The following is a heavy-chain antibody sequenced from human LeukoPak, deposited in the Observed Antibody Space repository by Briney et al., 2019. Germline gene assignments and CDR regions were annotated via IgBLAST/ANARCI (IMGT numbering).Heavy chain of an antibody. V-gene: IGHV1-46*01. D-gene: IGHD3-22*01. CDR1: GYTFTSYY. J-gene: IGHJ3*02. Sequence: GASVKVSCKASGYTFTSYYIHWVRQAPGQGLEWMGIINPSGGSTSYAQKFQGRVTMTRDTSTSTVYMELSSLRSEDTAVYYCARGEEYYYDSSGDAFDIWDQGTMVTVSS. CDR2: INPSGGST. CDR3: ARGEEYYYDSSGDAFDI.